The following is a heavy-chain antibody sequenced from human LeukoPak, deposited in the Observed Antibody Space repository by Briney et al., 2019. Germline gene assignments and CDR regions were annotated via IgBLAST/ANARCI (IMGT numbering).Heavy chain of an antibody. V-gene: IGHV3-21*01. CDR3: ARGPIDYYYDSSGYDY. CDR1: GFTFSSCS. Sequence: PGGSLRLSCAASGFTFSSCSMNWVRQAPGKGLEWVSSISSSSYIYYGDSGKGRLTISRDNAKSSLYLQMNSLRTEDTAVYYCARGPIDYYYDSSGYDYWGQGTLVTVSS. CDR2: ISSSSYI. D-gene: IGHD3-22*01. J-gene: IGHJ4*02.